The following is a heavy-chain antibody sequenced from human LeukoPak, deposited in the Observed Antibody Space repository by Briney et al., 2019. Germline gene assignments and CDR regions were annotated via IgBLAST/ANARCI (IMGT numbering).Heavy chain of an antibody. CDR1: GFNVSSNY. CDR2: IYRGGTT. CDR3: VSEATYCGGDCYGY. D-gene: IGHD2-21*02. V-gene: IGHV3-53*01. Sequence: PGGPLRLSCAASGFNVSSNYMSWVRQAPGKGLEWVSVIYRGGTTYYAESVKGRFTISRDNSKNTLYLQMNSLRGEDTAVYFCVSEATYCGGDCYGYWGQGTLVTVSS. J-gene: IGHJ4*02.